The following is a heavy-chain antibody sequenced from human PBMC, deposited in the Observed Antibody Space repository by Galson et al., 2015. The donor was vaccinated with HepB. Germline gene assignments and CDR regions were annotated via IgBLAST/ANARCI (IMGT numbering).Heavy chain of an antibody. V-gene: IGHV1-69*04. D-gene: IGHD3-22*01. CDR2: IIPILGIA. CDR1: GGTFGSYA. CDR3: ARAKEYYDSSGGGFGVCWFDP. Sequence: SVKVSCKASGGTFGSYAISWVRQAPGQGLEWMGRIIPILGIANYAQKFQGRVTITADKSTSTAYMELSSLRSEDTAVYYCARAKEYYDSSGGGFGVCWFDPWGQGTLVTVSS. J-gene: IGHJ5*02.